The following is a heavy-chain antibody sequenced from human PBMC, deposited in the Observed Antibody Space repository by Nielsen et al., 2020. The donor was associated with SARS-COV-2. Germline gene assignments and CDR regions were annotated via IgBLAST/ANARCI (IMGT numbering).Heavy chain of an antibody. J-gene: IGHJ4*02. Sequence: PGKGLEWIGYIYYSGTTYYNPSLKSRVSISVDTSKNQFSLKLSSVTAADTAVYYCARATLWSGYYDFGYWGQGTLVTVSS. CDR2: IYYSGTT. V-gene: IGHV4-31*02. D-gene: IGHD3-3*01. CDR3: ARATLWSGYYDFGY.